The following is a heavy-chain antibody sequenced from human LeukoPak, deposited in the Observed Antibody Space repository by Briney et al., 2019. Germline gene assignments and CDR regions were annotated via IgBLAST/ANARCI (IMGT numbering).Heavy chain of an antibody. CDR2: IIPIFGTA. CDR3: ARALHSSSSGVS. J-gene: IGHJ5*02. CDR1: GGTFSSYA. V-gene: IGHV1-69*13. D-gene: IGHD6-13*01. Sequence: ASVKVSCKASGGTFSSYAISWVRQAPGQGLEWMGGIIPIFGTANYAEKFQGRVTITADESTSTAYMELSSLRSEDTAVYYCARALHSSSSGVSWGQGTLVTVSS.